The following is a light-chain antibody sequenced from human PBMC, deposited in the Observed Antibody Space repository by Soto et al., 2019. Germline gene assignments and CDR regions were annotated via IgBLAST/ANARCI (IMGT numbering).Light chain of an antibody. Sequence: QSVVCQPAAVSVSPWPSITIPCAGTGSDVCAYNLVSWYQQHPGKAPKLIICAVNTRPSGISNRVSGSKSGDTASLTISGLQAEDEVDYFCCSYAGTVAYVFGTGTKVTV. V-gene: IGLV2-23*02. CDR3: CSYAGTVAYV. J-gene: IGLJ1*01. CDR1: GSDVCAYNL. CDR2: AVN.